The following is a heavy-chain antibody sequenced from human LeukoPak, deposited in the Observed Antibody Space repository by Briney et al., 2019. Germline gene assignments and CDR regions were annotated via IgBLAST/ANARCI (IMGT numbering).Heavy chain of an antibody. J-gene: IGHJ6*02. Sequence: GGSLRLSCVASEFTFSGSAMDWVRQASGKGLEWVGRVRIKGNTYATEYAASVKGRFTISRDDSKNTAYLQMNSLKIEDTAIYFCTLGTIAAAGRYYYGMDVWGQGTTVTVSS. CDR1: EFTFSGSA. V-gene: IGHV3-73*01. D-gene: IGHD6-13*01. CDR2: VRIKGNTYAT. CDR3: TLGTIAAAGRYYYGMDV.